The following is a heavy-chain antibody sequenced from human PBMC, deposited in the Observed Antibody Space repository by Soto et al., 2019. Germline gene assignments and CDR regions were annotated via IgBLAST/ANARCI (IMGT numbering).Heavy chain of an antibody. CDR2: MSYDGSAK. D-gene: IGHD6-6*01. J-gene: IGHJ4*02. Sequence: GGSLRLSCAGSGFIFSNNGMHWVRQAPGKGLEWVAFMSYDGSAKFYADSVKGRFTISRDDSKSTLFLHMSNLRAEDTAMYYCAIARVADSALDHWGQGTLVTVSS. V-gene: IGHV3-30*02. CDR1: GFIFSNNG. CDR3: AIARVADSALDH.